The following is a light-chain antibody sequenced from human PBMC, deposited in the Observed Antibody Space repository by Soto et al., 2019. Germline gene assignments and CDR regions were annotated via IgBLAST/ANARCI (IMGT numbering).Light chain of an antibody. CDR1: QSVSDS. Sequence: DIQMTQSPSTLSASVGDTATITCRASQSVSDSLAWYQVKPGEAPKLLIFDVSNLETGVPSRFSGSGSGTEFSLTIRGLQPDDFATYYCQQYDYSRTFGQGTKV. CDR2: DVS. CDR3: QQYDYSRT. J-gene: IGKJ1*01. V-gene: IGKV1-5*01.